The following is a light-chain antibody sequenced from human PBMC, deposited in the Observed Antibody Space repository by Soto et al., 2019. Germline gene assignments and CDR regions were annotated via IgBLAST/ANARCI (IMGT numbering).Light chain of an antibody. J-gene: IGKJ2*01. Sequence: EIVMTQSPGALSLSPGEGATLSCRASQAVISGYLAWYQQKPGQAPRLVMYGISSRPTGISDRFSGSGSGTDFTLTITRLEPEDFTLYYCQQYGVPPFNFGQGTKLQIK. V-gene: IGKV3-20*01. CDR2: GIS. CDR3: QQYGVPPFN. CDR1: QAVISGY.